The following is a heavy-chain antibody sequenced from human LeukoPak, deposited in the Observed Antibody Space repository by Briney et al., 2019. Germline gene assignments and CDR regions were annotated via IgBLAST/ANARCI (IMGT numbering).Heavy chain of an antibody. D-gene: IGHD3-10*01. Sequence: GASLRLSCAASGFTFSSYAMSWVRQAPGKGLEWVSAISGSGGSTYYADSVKGRFTISRDNSKNTLYLQMNSLRAEDTAVYYCAKGGPMVPYYGMDVWGQGTTVTVSS. CDR2: ISGSGGST. CDR1: GFTFSSYA. J-gene: IGHJ6*02. V-gene: IGHV3-23*01. CDR3: AKGGPMVPYYGMDV.